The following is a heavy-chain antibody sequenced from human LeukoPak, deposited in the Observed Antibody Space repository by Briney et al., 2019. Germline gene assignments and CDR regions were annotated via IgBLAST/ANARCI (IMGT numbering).Heavy chain of an antibody. V-gene: IGHV3-48*03. CDR1: GFTFSSYE. Sequence: PEGSLRLSCAASGFTFSSYEMNWVRQAPGKGLEWVSYISSSGSTIYYADSVKGRFTISRDNAKNSLYLQMNSLRAEDTAVYYCARDLLRFLEWLPDDAFDIWGQGTMVTVSS. CDR3: ARDLLRFLEWLPDDAFDI. CDR2: ISSSGSTI. D-gene: IGHD3-3*01. J-gene: IGHJ3*02.